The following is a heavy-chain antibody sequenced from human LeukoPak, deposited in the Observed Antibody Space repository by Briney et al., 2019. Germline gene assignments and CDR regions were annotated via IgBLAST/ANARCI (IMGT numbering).Heavy chain of an antibody. CDR3: ARYGGLYYLFDY. Sequence: PSETLSLTCTVSGYSISSGYYWGWIRQPPGKGLEWIGSIYHSGSTYYNPSLKSRVTISVDTSKNQFSLKLSSVTAADTAVYYCARYGGLYYLFDYWGQGTLVTVSS. CDR1: GYSISSGYY. D-gene: IGHD3-10*01. J-gene: IGHJ4*02. CDR2: IYHSGST. V-gene: IGHV4-38-2*02.